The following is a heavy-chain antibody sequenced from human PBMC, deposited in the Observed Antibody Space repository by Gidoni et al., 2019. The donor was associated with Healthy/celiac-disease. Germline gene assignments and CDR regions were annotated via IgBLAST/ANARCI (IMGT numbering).Heavy chain of an antibody. CDR2: IIPSLGIA. Sequence: EVKKPGSAVKVSCKASGGTFSSYTISWVRQAPGQGLEWMGRIIPSLGIANYAQKFQGRVTITADKSTSTAYMELSSLRSEDTAVYYCARAVPVTTESFDYWGQGTLVTVSS. D-gene: IGHD4-17*01. CDR1: GGTFSSYT. CDR3: ARAVPVTTESFDY. J-gene: IGHJ4*02. V-gene: IGHV1-69*02.